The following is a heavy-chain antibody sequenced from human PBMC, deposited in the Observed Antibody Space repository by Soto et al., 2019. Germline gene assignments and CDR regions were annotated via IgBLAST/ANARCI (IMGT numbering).Heavy chain of an antibody. V-gene: IGHV3-33*01. Sequence: GGSLRLSCAASGFTFSSYGMHWVRQAPGKGLEWVAVIWYDGSNKYYADSVKGRFTISRDNSKKRLYLQMNSLRAEDTAVYYCARAFGRPGYCSGGSCYSPYYYYYGMDVWGQGTTVTVSS. J-gene: IGHJ6*02. CDR3: ARAFGRPGYCSGGSCYSPYYYYYGMDV. CDR1: GFTFSSYG. D-gene: IGHD2-15*01. CDR2: IWYDGSNK.